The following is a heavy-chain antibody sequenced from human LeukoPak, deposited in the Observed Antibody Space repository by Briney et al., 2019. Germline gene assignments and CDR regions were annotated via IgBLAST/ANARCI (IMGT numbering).Heavy chain of an antibody. CDR3: VSSSSLGDFDY. CDR2: INHSGST. D-gene: IGHD6-6*01. CDR1: GGSFSGYY. V-gene: IGHV4-34*01. J-gene: IGHJ4*02. Sequence: PSETLSLTCAVYGGSFSGYYWSWIRQPPGKGPEWIGEINHSGSTNYNPSLKSRVTISVDTSKNQFSLKLSSVTAADTAVYYCVSSSSLGDFDYWGQGTLVTVSS.